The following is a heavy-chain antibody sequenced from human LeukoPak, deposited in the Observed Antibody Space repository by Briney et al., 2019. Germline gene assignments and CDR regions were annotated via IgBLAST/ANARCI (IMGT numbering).Heavy chain of an antibody. CDR1: GGSISSSSYY. D-gene: IGHD3-3*01. CDR3: ARRWSGISLTGWFDP. J-gene: IGHJ5*02. CDR2: INHSGST. V-gene: IGHV4-39*07. Sequence: PSGTLSLTCTVSGGSISSSSYYWGWIRQPPGKGLEWIGEINHSGSTNYNPSLKSRVTISVDTSKNQFSLKLSSVTAADTAVYYCARRWSGISLTGWFDPWGQGTLVTVSS.